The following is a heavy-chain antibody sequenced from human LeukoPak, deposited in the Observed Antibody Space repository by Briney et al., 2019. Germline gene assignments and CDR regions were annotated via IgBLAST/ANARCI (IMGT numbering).Heavy chain of an antibody. CDR3: TTDTGYDFWYYFDY. CDR2: IKSKSDGGTT. CDR1: GFTFSNAW. V-gene: IGHV3-15*01. J-gene: IGHJ4*02. D-gene: IGHD3-3*01. Sequence: PGGSLRLSCAASGFTFSNAWTSWVRQAPGKGLEWVGRIKSKSDGGTTDYAAPVKGRFTISRDDSKNTLYLQMNSLKTEDTAVCYCTTDTGYDFWYYFDYWGQGTLVTVSS.